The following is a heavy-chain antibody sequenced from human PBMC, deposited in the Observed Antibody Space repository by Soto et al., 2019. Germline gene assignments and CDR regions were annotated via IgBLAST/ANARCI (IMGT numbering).Heavy chain of an antibody. D-gene: IGHD6-13*01. J-gene: IGHJ4*02. CDR3: ARGSSRWDY. Sequence: XETLSLTCTVSGGSISSFYWSWIRQPAGKGLEWIGRIYSGGRYNYNPSLKSRVTMSVDTSKNQFSLRLSSVTAADTAMYYCARGSSRWDYWGQGTLVTVSS. CDR1: GGSISSFY. V-gene: IGHV4-4*07. CDR2: IYSGGRY.